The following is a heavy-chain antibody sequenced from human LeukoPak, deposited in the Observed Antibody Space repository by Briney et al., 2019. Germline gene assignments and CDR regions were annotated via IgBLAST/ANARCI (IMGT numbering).Heavy chain of an antibody. D-gene: IGHD3-22*01. J-gene: IGHJ4*02. CDR2: IYYSGST. Sequence: KPSETLSLTCTASGGSISSYYWSWIRQPPGKGLEWIGYIYYSGSTNYNPSLKSRVTISVDTSKNQFSLKLSSVTAADTAVYYCARATYDSSGYYWYYWGQGTLVTVSS. V-gene: IGHV4-59*01. CDR3: ARATYDSSGYYWYY. CDR1: GGSISSYY.